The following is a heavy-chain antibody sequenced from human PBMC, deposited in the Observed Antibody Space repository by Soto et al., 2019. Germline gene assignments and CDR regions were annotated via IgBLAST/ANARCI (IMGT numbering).Heavy chain of an antibody. CDR2: IIPIFGTA. D-gene: IGHD6-19*01. CDR1: GGTFSSYA. V-gene: IGHV1-69*01. CDR3: ARGTGSSGWYKGDWCDP. J-gene: IGHJ5*02. Sequence: QVQLVQSGAEVKKPGSSVKVSCKASGGTFSSYAISWVRQAPGQGLEWMGGIIPIFGTANYAQKVQGRVTITADESTSTAYMELSSLRSEDTAVYYCARGTGSSGWYKGDWCDPWGQGTLVTVSS.